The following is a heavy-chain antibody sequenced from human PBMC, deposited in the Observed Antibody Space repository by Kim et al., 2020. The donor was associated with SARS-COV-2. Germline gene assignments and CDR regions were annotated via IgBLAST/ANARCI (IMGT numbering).Heavy chain of an antibody. V-gene: IGHV3-48*02. CDR3: ARASVPCSGGSCDRPNGFDP. CDR2: ISSSSSTI. CDR1: GFTFSSYS. Sequence: GGSLRLSCAASGFTFSSYSMNWVRQAPGKGLEWVSYISSSSSTIYYADSVKGRFTISRDNAKNSLYLQMNSLRDEDTAMYYCARASVPCSGGSCDRPNGFDPWGPGTLVTVSS. D-gene: IGHD2-15*01. J-gene: IGHJ5*02.